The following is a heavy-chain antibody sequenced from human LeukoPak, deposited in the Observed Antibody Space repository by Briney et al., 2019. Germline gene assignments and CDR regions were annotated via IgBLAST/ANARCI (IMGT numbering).Heavy chain of an antibody. CDR1: GYNFTPYW. J-gene: IGHJ2*01. CDR3: ARHFHPAETTGGYFDL. CDR2: SFAGYSYT. V-gene: IGHV5-51*01. Sequence: GHSLNISSQSPGYNFTPYWIVWARQMPGKGLEWMGISFAGYSYTIYSPSFQGQVTMSLYKSINTASLQWSSLKASATAMSYCARHFHPAETTGGYFDLWGRGTLVTVSA. D-gene: IGHD4-17*01.